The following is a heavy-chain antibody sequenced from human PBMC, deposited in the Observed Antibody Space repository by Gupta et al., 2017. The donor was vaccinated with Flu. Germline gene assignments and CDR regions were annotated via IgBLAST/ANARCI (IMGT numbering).Heavy chain of an antibody. Sequence: SYAMSWVRQAPGKGLEWVSAISGSGGSTYYADSVKGRFTISRDNSKNTLYLQMNSLRAEDTAVYYCAKETYDSSGYYFDYWGQGTLVTVSS. CDR1: SYA. CDR3: AKETYDSSGYYFDY. J-gene: IGHJ4*02. D-gene: IGHD3-22*01. V-gene: IGHV3-23*01. CDR2: ISGSGGST.